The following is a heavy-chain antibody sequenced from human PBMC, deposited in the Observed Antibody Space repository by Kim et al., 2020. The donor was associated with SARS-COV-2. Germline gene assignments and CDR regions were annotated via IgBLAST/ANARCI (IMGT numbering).Heavy chain of an antibody. CDR3: TRTNFQYYYDSSGPFDP. D-gene: IGHD3-22*01. Sequence: GGSLRLSCAASGFTFSGSAMHWVRQASGKGLEWVGRIRSKANSYATAYAASVKGRFTISRDDSKNTAYLQMNSLKTEDTAVYYCTRTNFQYYYDSSGPFDPWGQGTLVTVSS. CDR2: IRSKANSYAT. J-gene: IGHJ5*02. V-gene: IGHV3-73*01. CDR1: GFTFSGSA.